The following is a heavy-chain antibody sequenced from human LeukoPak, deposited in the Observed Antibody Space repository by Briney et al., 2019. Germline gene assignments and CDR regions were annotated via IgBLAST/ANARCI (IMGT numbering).Heavy chain of an antibody. V-gene: IGHV3-30*18. CDR2: ISYEGSNK. CDR1: GFTLSRYG. J-gene: IGHJ4*02. D-gene: IGHD5-18*01. CDR3: AKSYSYED. Sequence: GRPLRLSCAASGFTLSRYGMHWVRKAPGKGLDWLAVISYEGSNKYYAGSVKGRFTISRDNSKNTLYLQMNSLKAEDTALYYCAKSYSYEDWGQGTLVTVS.